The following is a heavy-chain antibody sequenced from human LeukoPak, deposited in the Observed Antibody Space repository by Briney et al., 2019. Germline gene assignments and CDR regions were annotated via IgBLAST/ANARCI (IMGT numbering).Heavy chain of an antibody. CDR2: ISGSGDST. V-gene: IGHV3-23*01. J-gene: IGHJ4*02. D-gene: IGHD2-15*01. CDR3: AKAPVTSCRGAFCYPFDY. CDR1: GFTFSSYG. Sequence: PGGSLRLSCAASGFTFSSYGMHWVRQAPGKGLEWISGISGSGDSTYYAASVRGRFTISRDTSRSTLYLQMNSLRAEDAAVYYCAKAPVTSCRGAFCYPFDYWGQGTLVTVSS.